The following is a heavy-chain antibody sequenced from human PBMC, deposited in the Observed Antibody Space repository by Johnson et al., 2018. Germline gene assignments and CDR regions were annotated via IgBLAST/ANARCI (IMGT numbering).Heavy chain of an antibody. CDR2: IRSRVYGGTT. D-gene: IGHD1-26*01. V-gene: IGHV3-49*03. CDR3: ARDLLVGATDIFKH. Sequence: VQLVQSGGGLVRRGGSLRVSCTASGFTFGENTMSWFRQAPGKGLELVGFIRSRVYGGTTEYAASVKGRFTISRDYSKSIVYLQMSSLRAEDTAVYYCARDLLVGATDIFKHWGQGTLVTVSS. CDR1: GFTFGENT. J-gene: IGHJ1*01.